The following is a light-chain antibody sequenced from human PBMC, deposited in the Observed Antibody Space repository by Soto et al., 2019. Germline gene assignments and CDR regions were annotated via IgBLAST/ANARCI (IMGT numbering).Light chain of an antibody. Sequence: QSALSQPASVSGSPGQTITISCTGTSTDVGGYNAVSWYQHHPGKAPKLIIYEVTHRPSGVSDRFSASKSGNTASLTISGLQAEDEADYYCCSYVGATTYVFGSGTKVTVL. CDR2: EVT. V-gene: IGLV2-23*02. J-gene: IGLJ1*01. CDR1: STDVGGYNA. CDR3: CSYVGATTYV.